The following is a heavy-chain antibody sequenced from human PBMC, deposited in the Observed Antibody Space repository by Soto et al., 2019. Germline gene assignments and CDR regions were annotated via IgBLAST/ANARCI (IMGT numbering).Heavy chain of an antibody. CDR2: IYYIGST. CDR1: GGSISSYY. D-gene: IGHD6-6*01. V-gene: IGHV4-59*01. Sequence: QVQLQESGPGLVKPSETLSLTCTVSGGSISSYYWSWIRQPPGKGLEWIGYIYYIGSTNYNPSLKSRVTISVDTSKNQFSLKLSSVTAADTAVYYCARAQSIAARSINYYYMDVWGKGTTVTVSS. J-gene: IGHJ6*03. CDR3: ARAQSIAARSINYYYMDV.